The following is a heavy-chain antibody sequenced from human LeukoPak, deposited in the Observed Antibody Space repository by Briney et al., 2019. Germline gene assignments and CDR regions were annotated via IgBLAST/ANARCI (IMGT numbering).Heavy chain of an antibody. Sequence: ASVKVSCKASGYTFSNYAINWVRQAPGQGLEWMGIINPSGGSTSYAQKFQGRVTMTRDTSTSTVYMELSSLRSEDTAVYYCARSTLAARLLMDVWGQGTTVTVSS. J-gene: IGHJ6*02. CDR1: GYTFSNYA. CDR2: INPSGGST. D-gene: IGHD6-6*01. CDR3: ARSTLAARLLMDV. V-gene: IGHV1-46*01.